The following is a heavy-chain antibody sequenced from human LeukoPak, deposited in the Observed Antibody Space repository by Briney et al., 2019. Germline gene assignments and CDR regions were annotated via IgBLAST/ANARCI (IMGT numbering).Heavy chain of an antibody. CDR1: GYSFTSYW. Sequence: GESLKISCKGSGYSFTSYWIGWVRQMPGKGLEWMGIIYPGDSDTRYSPSFQGQVTISADKSISTAYLQWSSLKASDTAMYYCARRSSGSYYNNWFDPWGQGTLVTVSS. V-gene: IGHV5-51*01. CDR3: ARRSSGSYYNNWFDP. J-gene: IGHJ5*02. CDR2: IYPGDSDT. D-gene: IGHD3-10*01.